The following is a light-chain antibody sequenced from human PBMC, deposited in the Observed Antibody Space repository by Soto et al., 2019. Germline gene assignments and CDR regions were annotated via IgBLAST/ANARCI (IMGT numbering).Light chain of an antibody. Sequence: QSALTQPASVSGSPGQSITISCTGTSSDVGGYNYVSWYQQHPGKAPKLMIYDVSNRPSGVSNRFSGSKSGNTASLTISGLQAEDEADYYCSSYISSSTYVFGTGTKVTV. V-gene: IGLV2-14*01. CDR1: SSDVGGYNY. CDR2: DVS. J-gene: IGLJ1*01. CDR3: SSYISSSTYV.